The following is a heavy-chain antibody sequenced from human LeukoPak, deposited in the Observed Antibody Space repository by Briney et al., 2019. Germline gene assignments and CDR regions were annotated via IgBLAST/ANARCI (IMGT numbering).Heavy chain of an antibody. CDR2: INTYKGDT. J-gene: IGHJ4*02. CDR3: AREFGHCYGDNCFYFFDT. D-gene: IGHD4-23*01. CDR1: GYTLTNYN. Sequence: ASVKVSCKASGYTLTNYNISWVRQAPGQGLEWMGWINTYKGDTLYTQKLQGRVTMTADTSTNTAYMELRSLRFDDTAVYYCAREFGHCYGDNCFYFFDTWGQGFRVTVSS. V-gene: IGHV1-18*01.